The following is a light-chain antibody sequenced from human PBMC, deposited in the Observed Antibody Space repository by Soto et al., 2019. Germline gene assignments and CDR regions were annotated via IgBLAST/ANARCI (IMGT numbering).Light chain of an antibody. CDR2: AAS. CDR1: REISSS. V-gene: IGKV1-39*01. J-gene: IGKJ5*01. CDR3: QQSYSTPIA. Sequence: DIQMTQSPSSVSASVGDRVTITCRASREISSSLAWYQQTPGKAPKLLIYAASSLQSGVPSRFSGSGSGTDFTLTISSLQPEDFATYYCQQSYSTPIAFGQGTRLEIK.